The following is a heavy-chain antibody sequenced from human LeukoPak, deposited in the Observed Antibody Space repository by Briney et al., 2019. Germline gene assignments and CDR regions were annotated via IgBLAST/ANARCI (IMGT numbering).Heavy chain of an antibody. D-gene: IGHD2-15*01. J-gene: IGHJ5*02. V-gene: IGHV4-59*01. CDR3: ARGSFLYCSGGSCLHNWFDP. Sequence: SETLSLTCIISGGSISSYYWSWIRQSPGKGLEWIGYVYYSGGTNYNPSLKSRVTISVDTSKNHFSLKLSSVTAADTAVYYCARGSFLYCSGGSCLHNWFDPWGQGTLVTVSS. CDR2: VYYSGGT. CDR1: GGSISSYY.